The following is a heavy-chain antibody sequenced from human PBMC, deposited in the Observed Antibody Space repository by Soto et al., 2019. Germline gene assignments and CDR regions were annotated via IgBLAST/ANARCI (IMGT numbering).Heavy chain of an antibody. CDR3: AQSRRDGPSFFDY. D-gene: IGHD2-8*01. CDR1: GFTFSNSA. CDR2: ISGSGGST. J-gene: IGHJ4*02. V-gene: IGHV3-23*01. Sequence: PXGSLRLSCAASGFTFSNSALSWVRQAPGKGLEWVSAISGSGGSTYYTDSVKGRFTISRDNSKNTLYLQMDSLRVDDTAVYYCAQSRRDGPSFFDYWGQGTQVTVSS.